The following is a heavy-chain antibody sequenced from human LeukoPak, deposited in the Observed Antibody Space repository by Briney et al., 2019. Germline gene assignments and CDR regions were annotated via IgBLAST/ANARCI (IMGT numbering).Heavy chain of an antibody. CDR2: ISGSGGST. CDR1: GFTFSSYW. J-gene: IGHJ4*02. Sequence: GGSLRLSCAASGFTFSSYWMSWVRQAPGKGLEWVSAISGSGGSTYYADSVKGRFTISRDNSKNTLYLQMNSLRAEDTAVYYCARASVLAYCGGDCSFDYWGQGTLVTVSS. V-gene: IGHV3-23*01. CDR3: ARASVLAYCGGDCSFDY. D-gene: IGHD2-21*02.